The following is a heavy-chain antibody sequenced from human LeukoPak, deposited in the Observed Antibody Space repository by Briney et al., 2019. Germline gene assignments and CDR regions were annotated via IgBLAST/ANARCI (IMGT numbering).Heavy chain of an antibody. D-gene: IGHD3-3*01. CDR2: IYHSGST. V-gene: IGHV4-38-2*02. J-gene: IGHJ5*02. Sequence: SETLSLTCTVSGYSISSGYYWGWIRQPPGKRLEWIGSIYHSGSTYCNPSLKSRVTISVDTSKNQFSLKLSSVTAADTAVYYCANTGDYDFWSGYYPTWFDPWGQGTLVTVSS. CDR3: ANTGDYDFWSGYYPTWFDP. CDR1: GYSISSGYY.